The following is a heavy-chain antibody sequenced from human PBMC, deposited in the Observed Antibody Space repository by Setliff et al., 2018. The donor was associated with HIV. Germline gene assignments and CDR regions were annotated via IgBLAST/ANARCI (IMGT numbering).Heavy chain of an antibody. CDR1: GGSISNYY. D-gene: IGHD6-13*01. Sequence: PSETLSLTCSVSGGSISNYYWSWIRQPPGKGLEWIGYIYYSGSTNYNPSLKSRVTISVDTSKNQFSLNLSSVTAADTAVYYCARRGGYSSPLRIWDQGTKVTVSS. CDR3: ARRGGYSSPLRI. CDR2: IYYSGST. J-gene: IGHJ3*02. V-gene: IGHV4-59*08.